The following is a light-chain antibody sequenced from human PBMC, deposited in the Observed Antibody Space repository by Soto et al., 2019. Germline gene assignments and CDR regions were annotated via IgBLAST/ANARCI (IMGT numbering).Light chain of an antibody. CDR2: DAS. J-gene: IGKJ4*01. Sequence: EIVLTQSPATLSLSPGERATLSCRASQSISSYLGWYQQKPGQAPRLLIYDASNRAAGIPARFSGSGSGTDFTLTISRLEPEDFAVYYCQQRIKWPLTFGLGPKVEIK. CDR1: QSISSY. V-gene: IGKV3-11*01. CDR3: QQRIKWPLT.